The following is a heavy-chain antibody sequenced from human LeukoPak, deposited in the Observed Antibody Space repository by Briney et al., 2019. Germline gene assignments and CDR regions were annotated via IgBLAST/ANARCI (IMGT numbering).Heavy chain of an antibody. Sequence: SETLSLTCTVSGGSISSYYWSWIRQPPGKGLEWIGYIYYSGSTNYNPSLKSRVTISVDTSKNQFSLKPSSVTAADTAVYYCASSVASYYDFWSGYSKYYYYMDVWGKGTTVTVSS. CDR2: IYYSGST. D-gene: IGHD3-3*01. V-gene: IGHV4-59*01. J-gene: IGHJ6*03. CDR3: ASSVASYYDFWSGYSKYYYYMDV. CDR1: GGSISSYY.